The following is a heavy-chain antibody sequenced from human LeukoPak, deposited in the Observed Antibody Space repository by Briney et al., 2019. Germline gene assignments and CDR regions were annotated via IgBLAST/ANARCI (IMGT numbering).Heavy chain of an antibody. D-gene: IGHD3-22*01. CDR3: ARANYYDSSGYSRGAFDL. Sequence: SETLSLTCSVSSYSISSGFYWGWIRQPPGKGLEWIGSIFHSGSTYYNPPLKSRVTISVDTSKNQFSLKLSSVTAADTAVYYCARANYYDSSGYSRGAFDLWGQGTVVTVSS. J-gene: IGHJ3*01. V-gene: IGHV4-38-2*02. CDR1: SYSISSGFY. CDR2: IFHSGST.